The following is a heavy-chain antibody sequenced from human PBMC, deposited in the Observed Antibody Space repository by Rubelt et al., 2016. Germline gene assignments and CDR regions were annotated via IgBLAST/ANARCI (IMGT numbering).Heavy chain of an antibody. CDR2: IIPILGIA. CDR3: ARVSPVVAAVVFGY. D-gene: IGHD2-15*01. Sequence: MGRIIPILGIANYAQKFQGRVSITADKSTSTAYMELSSLRSEDTAVYYCARVSPVVAAVVFGYWGQGTLVTVSS. V-gene: IGHV1-69*04. J-gene: IGHJ4*02.